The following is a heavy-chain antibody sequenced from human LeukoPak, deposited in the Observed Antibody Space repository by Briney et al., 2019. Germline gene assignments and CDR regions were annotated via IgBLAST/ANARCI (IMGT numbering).Heavy chain of an antibody. V-gene: IGHV3-73*01. CDR3: AKGVVVVPAASDYYYMDV. CDR1: GFTFSGSA. Sequence: GGSLKLPCAASGFTFSGSAMHWVRQASGKGLEWVGRIRSKANSYATAYAASVKGRFTISRDDSKNTAYLQMNSLRAEDTAVYYCAKGVVVVPAASDYYYMDVWGKGTTVTVSS. J-gene: IGHJ6*03. CDR2: IRSKANSYAT. D-gene: IGHD2-2*01.